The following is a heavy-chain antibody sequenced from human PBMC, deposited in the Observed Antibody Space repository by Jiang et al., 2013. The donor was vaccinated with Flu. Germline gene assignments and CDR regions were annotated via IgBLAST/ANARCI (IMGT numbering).Heavy chain of an antibody. CDR2: IFPDDSDT. CDR3: ARHRKDGDNWGDY. J-gene: IGHJ4*02. Sequence: WIGWVRQMPGKGLEWMGIIFPDDSDTRYSPSFQGQVTISADRSISTAYLQWRSLKASDTAMYYCARHRKDGDNWGDYWGQGTLVTVSS. CDR1: W. V-gene: IGHV5-51*01. D-gene: IGHD5-24*01.